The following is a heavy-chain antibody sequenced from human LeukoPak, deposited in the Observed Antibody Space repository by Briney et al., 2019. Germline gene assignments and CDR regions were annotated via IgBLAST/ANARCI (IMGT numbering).Heavy chain of an antibody. D-gene: IGHD6-19*01. CDR3: ARDLLSTAGYFDY. Sequence: SETLSLTCTVSGGSISSYYWSWIRQPPGKGLEWIGYIYYSGSTNYNPSLKSRVTISVDTSKNQFSLNLSSVTAANTAVYYCARDLLSTAGYFDYWGQGTLVTVSS. V-gene: IGHV4-59*01. J-gene: IGHJ4*02. CDR1: GGSISSYY. CDR2: IYYSGST.